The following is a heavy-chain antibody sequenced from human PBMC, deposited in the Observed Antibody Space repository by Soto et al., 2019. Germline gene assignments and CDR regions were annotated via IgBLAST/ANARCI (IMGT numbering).Heavy chain of an antibody. J-gene: IGHJ5*02. CDR1: GGSISSSSYY. Sequence: XXTLSLTFTVSGGSISSSSYYWGFIRQPPGKGLEWIGSIYYSGSTYYNPSLKSRVTISVDTSKNQFSLKLSSVTAADTAVYYCATNSGKYNWFDPWGQGTLVTVSS. V-gene: IGHV4-39*01. CDR2: IYYSGST. CDR3: ATNSGKYNWFDP. D-gene: IGHD1-1*01.